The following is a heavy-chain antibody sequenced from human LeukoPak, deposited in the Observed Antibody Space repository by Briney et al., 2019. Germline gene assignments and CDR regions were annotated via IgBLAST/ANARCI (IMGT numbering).Heavy chain of an antibody. J-gene: IGHJ3*02. CDR3: AKEAGNDAFDI. CDR2: ISWNSGSI. V-gene: IGHV3-9*01. CDR1: GFTFDDYA. Sequence: GGSLRLSCAASGFTFDDYAMHWVRQAPGKGLEWVSGISWNSGSIGYADSVKGRFTISRDNAKNSLYLQMNSLRAEDTALYYCAKEAGNDAFDIWGQGTMVTASS.